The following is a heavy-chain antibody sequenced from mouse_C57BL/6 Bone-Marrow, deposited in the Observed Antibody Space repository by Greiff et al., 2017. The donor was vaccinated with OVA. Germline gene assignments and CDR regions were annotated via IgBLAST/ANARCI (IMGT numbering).Heavy chain of an antibody. CDR3: AREDYDGGRAWFAY. Sequence: EVQLQQSGPELVKPGASVKISCKASGYSFTDYNMNWVKQSNGKSLEWIGIINPNYGTTSYNQKFKGKATLTVDQSSSTAYMQLNSLTSEDSAVYYGAREDYDGGRAWFAYWGQGTLVTVSA. D-gene: IGHD2-4*01. V-gene: IGHV1-39*01. CDR2: INPNYGTT. J-gene: IGHJ3*01. CDR1: GYSFTDYN.